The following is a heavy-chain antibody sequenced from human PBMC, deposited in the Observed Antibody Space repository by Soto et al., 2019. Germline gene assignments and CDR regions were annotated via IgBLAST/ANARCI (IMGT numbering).Heavy chain of an antibody. J-gene: IGHJ3*02. CDR3: ARDPSVVPAAIGWAFDI. CDR1: GSTFSSYG. Sequence: GGSLRPSCAAPGSTFSSYGMHWVRQAPGKGLEWVAAIWYDGSNKYYADSVKGRFTISRDNSKNTLYQQMNSLRAEDTAVYYCARDPSVVPAAIGWAFDIWGQGTMVTVSS. CDR2: IWYDGSNK. D-gene: IGHD2-2*01. V-gene: IGHV3-33*01.